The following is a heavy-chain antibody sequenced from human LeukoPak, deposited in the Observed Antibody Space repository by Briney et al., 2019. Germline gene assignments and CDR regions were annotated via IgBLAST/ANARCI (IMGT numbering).Heavy chain of an antibody. Sequence: ASVKVSRKASGYTFTSYGISWVRQAPGQGLEWMGWISAYNGNTNYAQELQGRVTMTTDTSTSTAYMELRSLRSDDTAVYYCARSAWCSGGSCYSFDYWGQGTLVTVSS. CDR2: ISAYNGNT. CDR3: ARSAWCSGGSCYSFDY. J-gene: IGHJ4*02. V-gene: IGHV1-18*01. CDR1: GYTFTSYG. D-gene: IGHD2-15*01.